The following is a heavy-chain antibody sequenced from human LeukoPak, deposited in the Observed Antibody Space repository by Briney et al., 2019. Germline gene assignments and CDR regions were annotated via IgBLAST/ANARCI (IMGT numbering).Heavy chain of an antibody. V-gene: IGHV3-23*01. CDR1: GFTFSSYA. D-gene: IGHD2-2*01. J-gene: IGHJ4*02. CDR3: AKDGNVVPAATDY. CDR2: ISGSGGST. Sequence: GGSLRLSCAASGFTFSSYAMSWVRQAPGKGLEWVSAISGSGGSTYYADSVKGRFTISRDNSKNTLYLQMNSLRAVDTAVYYCAKDGNVVPAATDYWGQGTLVTVSS.